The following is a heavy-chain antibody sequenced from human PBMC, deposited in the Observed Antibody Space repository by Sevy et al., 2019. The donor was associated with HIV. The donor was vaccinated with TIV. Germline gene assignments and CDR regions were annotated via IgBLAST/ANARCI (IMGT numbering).Heavy chain of an antibody. J-gene: IGHJ5*02. CDR3: ARDYRARYCSNTSCYGWFDP. V-gene: IGHV3-30-3*01. CDR2: ISYDGSNK. Sequence: GGSLRLSCAASGFTFSSYAMHWVRQAPGKGLEWVAVISYDGSNKYYADSVKGRFTISRDNSKNTLYLQMNSLRAEDTAVYYCARDYRARYCSNTSCYGWFDPWGQRTLVTVSS. CDR1: GFTFSSYA. D-gene: IGHD2-2*01.